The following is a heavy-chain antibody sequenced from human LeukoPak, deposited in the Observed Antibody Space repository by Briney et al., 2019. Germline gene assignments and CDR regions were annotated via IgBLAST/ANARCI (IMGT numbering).Heavy chain of an antibody. CDR3: ARGGGGD. CDR1: GYTFTNYA. D-gene: IGHD3-10*01. Sequence: ASVKVSCKASGYTFTNYAIHWVRQAPGQRLEWMGWINTGNGNTQYSQKFQGRVTITRDTSASTAYMELSTLRSEDTAVYYCARGGGGDWGQGTTVTVSS. V-gene: IGHV1-3*04. CDR2: INTGNGNT. J-gene: IGHJ6*02.